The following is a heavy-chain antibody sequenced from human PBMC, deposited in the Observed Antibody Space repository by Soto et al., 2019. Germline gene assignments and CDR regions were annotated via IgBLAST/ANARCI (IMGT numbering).Heavy chain of an antibody. CDR2: IIPIFGTA. CDR3: ARVGRAYYYDSSGSPYYYGMDV. J-gene: IGHJ6*02. CDR1: GGTFSSYA. V-gene: IGHV1-69*01. D-gene: IGHD3-22*01. Sequence: QVQLVQSGAEVKKPGSSVKVSCKASGGTFSSYAISWVRQAPGQGLEWMGGIIPIFGTANYAQKFQGRVTITADESTSTADMELSSLRSEDTAVYYCARVGRAYYYDSSGSPYYYGMDVWGQGTTVTVSS.